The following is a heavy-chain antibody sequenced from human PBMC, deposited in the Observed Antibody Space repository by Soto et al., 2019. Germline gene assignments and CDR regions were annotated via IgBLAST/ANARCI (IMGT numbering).Heavy chain of an antibody. CDR2: IWYDGSNK. V-gene: IGHV3-33*01. CDR1: GFTFRSYG. D-gene: IGHD4-4*01. J-gene: IGHJ6*02. Sequence: GGSLRLSRAAAGFTFRSYGMQWVRQAPGKGLEWVAVIWYDGSNKYYADSVKGRFTISRDNSKNTLYLQMNSLRAEDTAVYYCARVMTTGNLYYYYGMDVWGPGTTVTVSS. CDR3: ARVMTTGNLYYYYGMDV.